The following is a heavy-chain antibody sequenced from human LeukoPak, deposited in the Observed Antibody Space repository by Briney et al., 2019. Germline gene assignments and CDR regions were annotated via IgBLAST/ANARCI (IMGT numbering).Heavy chain of an antibody. CDR2: IWYDGSNK. V-gene: IGHV3-33*01. J-gene: IGHJ3*02. CDR3: ARGLRNTDTFDI. CDR1: GFIFSNYG. Sequence: GGSLRDSCAASGFIFSNYGMHWVRQAPGKGLEWVAVIWYDGSNKYYADSVKGRFTISRDNSKNTVYLQMNSLRAEDTAVYYCARGLRNTDTFDIWGQGTMVTVSS.